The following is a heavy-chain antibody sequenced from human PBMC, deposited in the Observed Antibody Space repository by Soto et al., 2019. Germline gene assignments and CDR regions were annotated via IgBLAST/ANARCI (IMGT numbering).Heavy chain of an antibody. V-gene: IGHV3-23*01. D-gene: IGHD3-3*01. Sequence: EVQLLESGGGLVQPGGSLRLSCAASGFTFSSYAMSWVRQAPGKGLEWVSAISGSGGSTYYADSVKGRFTISRDNSKNTLYLQMNSLRAEDTAVYYCAKDLRADVLRFVEWLPNFDYWGQGTLVTVSS. CDR2: ISGSGGST. CDR1: GFTFSSYA. J-gene: IGHJ4*02. CDR3: AKDLRADVLRFVEWLPNFDY.